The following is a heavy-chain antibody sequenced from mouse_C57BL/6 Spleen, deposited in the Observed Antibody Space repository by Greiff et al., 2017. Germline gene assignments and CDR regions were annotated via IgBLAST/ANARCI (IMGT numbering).Heavy chain of an antibody. Sequence: QVQLQQPGAELVKPGASVKLSCTASGYTFTSYWMQWVKQRPGQGLEWIGEFDPSDSYTNYNQKFKGKAPLTVDTSSRTAYMQLSSLTAEDSAGYYCERSGGLDDYDGGADYAMDYWGQGTSVTVSS. CDR1: GYTFTSYW. D-gene: IGHD2-4*01. J-gene: IGHJ4*01. CDR2: FDPSDSYT. CDR3: ERSGGLDDYDGGADYAMDY. V-gene: IGHV1-50*01.